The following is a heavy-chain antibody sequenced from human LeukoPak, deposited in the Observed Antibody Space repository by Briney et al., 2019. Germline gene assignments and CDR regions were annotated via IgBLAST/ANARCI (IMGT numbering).Heavy chain of an antibody. CDR1: GGSISSGSYY. J-gene: IGHJ4*02. CDR2: IYTSGST. D-gene: IGHD6-19*01. V-gene: IGHV4-61*09. Sequence: SQTLSLTCTVSGGSISSGSYYWSWIRQPAGKGLGWIGHIYTSGSTNYNPSLKSRVTISVDTSKNQFSLKLSSVTAADTAAYYCARDRGSSGWFDYWGQGTLVTVSS. CDR3: ARDRGSSGWFDY.